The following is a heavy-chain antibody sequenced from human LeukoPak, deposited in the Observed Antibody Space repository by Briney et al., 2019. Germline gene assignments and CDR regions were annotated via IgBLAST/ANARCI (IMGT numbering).Heavy chain of an antibody. CDR1: GFTFSDYY. D-gene: IGHD4-23*01. Sequence: GGSRRLSCTVSGFTFSDYYMSWVRQAPGKGLEWVSYISSSGSMLHYADSVEGRFTISRDNAKNSLYLQMNSLRVEDTAVYYCASSVVNGYWGQGTLVTVSS. J-gene: IGHJ4*02. V-gene: IGHV3-11*04. CDR3: ASSVVNGY. CDR2: ISSSGSML.